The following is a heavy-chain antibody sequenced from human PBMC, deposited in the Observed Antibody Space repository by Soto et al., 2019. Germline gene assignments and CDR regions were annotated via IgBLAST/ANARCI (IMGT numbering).Heavy chain of an antibody. Sequence: PGESLKISCKGSGYSFTSYWISWVRQMPGKGLEWMGRIDPSDSYTNYSPSFQGHVTISADKSISTAYLQWSSLKASDTAMYYCARKTTYYYDSSGDFDYWGQGTLVTVSS. CDR3: ARKTTYYYDSSGDFDY. CDR1: GYSFTSYW. CDR2: IDPSDSYT. J-gene: IGHJ4*02. V-gene: IGHV5-10-1*01. D-gene: IGHD3-22*01.